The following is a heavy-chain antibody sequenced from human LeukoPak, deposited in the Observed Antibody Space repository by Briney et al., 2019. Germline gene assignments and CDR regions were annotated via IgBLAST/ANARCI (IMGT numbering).Heavy chain of an antibody. CDR2: ISGSGGST. Sequence: PGGSLRLSCAASGFTFSSYSMSWVRQAPGKGLEWVSAISGSGGSTYYADSVKGRFTISRDNSKNTLYLQMNSLRAEDTAVYYCAKLQLWSKKNNFDYWGQGTLVTVSS. CDR3: AKLQLWSKKNNFDY. V-gene: IGHV3-23*01. D-gene: IGHD5-18*01. CDR1: GFTFSSYS. J-gene: IGHJ4*02.